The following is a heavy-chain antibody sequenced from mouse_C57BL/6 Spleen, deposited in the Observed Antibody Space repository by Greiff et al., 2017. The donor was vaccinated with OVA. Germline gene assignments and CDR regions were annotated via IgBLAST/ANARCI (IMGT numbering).Heavy chain of an antibody. CDR2: ISSGGDYI. V-gene: IGHV5-9-1*02. J-gene: IGHJ1*03. CDR1: GFTFSSYA. CDR3: TRESVYYYGSSYGWYFDV. D-gene: IGHD1-1*01. Sequence: EVKLVESGEGLVKPGGSLKLSCAASGFTFSSYAMSWVRQTPEKRLEWVAYISSGGDYIYYADTVKGRFTISRDNARNTLYLQMSSLKSEDTAMYYCTRESVYYYGSSYGWYFDVWGTGTTVTVAS.